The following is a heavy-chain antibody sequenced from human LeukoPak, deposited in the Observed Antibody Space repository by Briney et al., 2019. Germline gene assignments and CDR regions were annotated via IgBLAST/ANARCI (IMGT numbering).Heavy chain of an antibody. J-gene: IGHJ4*02. D-gene: IGHD1-1*01. V-gene: IGHV4-59*08. CDR1: GGSISSYY. Sequence: SETLSLTCTVSGGSISSYYWSWIRQPPGKGLEWVGYIYYSGSTNYNPSLKSRVTISVDTSKNQFSLKLSSVTAADTAVYYCARHHGWNRLFDYWGQGTLVTVSS. CDR2: IYYSGST. CDR3: ARHHGWNRLFDY.